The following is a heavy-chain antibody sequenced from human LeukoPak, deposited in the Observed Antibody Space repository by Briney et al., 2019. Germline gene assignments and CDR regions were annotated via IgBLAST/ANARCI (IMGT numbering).Heavy chain of an antibody. CDR1: GFTFSSYA. V-gene: IGHV3-23*01. CDR2: ISGSGGST. CDR3: AKVVVVTAIPYYFDH. Sequence: TGGSLRLSCAASGFTFSSYAMSWVRQAPGKGLEWVSAISGSGGSTYYADSVKGRFTISRDNSKNTLYLQINSLRAEDTAVYYCAKVVVVTAIPYYFDHWGQGTLVTVSS. D-gene: IGHD2-21*02. J-gene: IGHJ4*02.